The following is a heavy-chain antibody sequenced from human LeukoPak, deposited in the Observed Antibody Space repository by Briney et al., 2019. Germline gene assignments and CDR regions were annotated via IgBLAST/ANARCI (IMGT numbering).Heavy chain of an antibody. CDR2: ISAYNGNT. CDR3: ARADCSSTSCYVY. Sequence: GASVKVSCKASGYTFTGYYMHWVRQAPGQGLEWMGWISAYNGNTNYAQKLQGRVTMTTDTSTSTAYMELRSLRSDDTAVYYCARADCSSTSCYVYWGQGTLVTVSS. V-gene: IGHV1-18*04. D-gene: IGHD2-2*01. CDR1: GYTFTGYY. J-gene: IGHJ4*02.